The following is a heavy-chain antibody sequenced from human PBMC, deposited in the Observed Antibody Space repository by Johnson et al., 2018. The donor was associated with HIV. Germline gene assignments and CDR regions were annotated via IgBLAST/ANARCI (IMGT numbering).Heavy chain of an antibody. J-gene: IGHJ3*02. CDR1: GFTFSSYG. CDR3: AREGAAAGPTDAFDS. V-gene: IGHV3-30*02. CDR2: IRYDGSNK. D-gene: IGHD6-13*01. Sequence: QEQLVESGGGVVRPGGSLRLSCAASGFTFSSYGMHWVRQAPGKGLEWVAFIRYDGSNKYYADSVKGRFTISRDNAKNSLYLQMNSLRAEDTAVYYCAREGAAAGPTDAFDSWGQGTMVTVSS.